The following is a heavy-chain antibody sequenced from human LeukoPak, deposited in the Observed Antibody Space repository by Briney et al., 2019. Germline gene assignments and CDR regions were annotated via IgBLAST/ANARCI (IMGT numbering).Heavy chain of an antibody. Sequence: GGSLRLSCAASGFTFSDYYMSWIRQAPGKGLEWVSYISSSGSTIYYADSVKGRFTISRDNAKNSLYLQTNSLRAEDTAVYYCAKDRSDNNTWYAGSHWGQGTLVTVSS. CDR2: ISSSGSTI. V-gene: IGHV3-11*04. CDR1: GFTFSDYY. CDR3: AKDRSDNNTWYAGSH. D-gene: IGHD2-8*01. J-gene: IGHJ4*02.